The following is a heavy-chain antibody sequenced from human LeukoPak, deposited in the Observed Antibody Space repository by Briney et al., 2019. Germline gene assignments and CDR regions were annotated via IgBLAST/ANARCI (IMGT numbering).Heavy chain of an antibody. V-gene: IGHV3-30*18. CDR2: ILYDGSSK. CDR3: AKDVRGGCSGTNCYY. Sequence: GGSLRLSCAASGFTFSNYGMHWVRQAPGKGLEWVAYILYDGSSKHYADSVKGRFTISRDNSKNTVHLLMNSLRVEVTAVYYCAKDVRGGCSGTNCYYWGQGTLVTVSS. D-gene: IGHD2-2*01. J-gene: IGHJ4*02. CDR1: GFTFSNYG.